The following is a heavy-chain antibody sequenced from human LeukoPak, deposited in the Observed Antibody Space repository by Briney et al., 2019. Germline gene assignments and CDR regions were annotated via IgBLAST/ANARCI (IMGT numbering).Heavy chain of an antibody. J-gene: IGHJ4*02. Sequence: GESLKTSCKGSGYNFANSRIGWVRQMPGKGLEWMGSINPGDSETAYSPSFKGQVTILVDKSTTTAYLQWSSLEVSDTAIYYCTRHGDGFRYWGQGTLVTISS. CDR2: INPGDSET. D-gene: IGHD2-21*02. CDR1: GYNFANSR. CDR3: TRHGDGFRY. V-gene: IGHV5-51*01.